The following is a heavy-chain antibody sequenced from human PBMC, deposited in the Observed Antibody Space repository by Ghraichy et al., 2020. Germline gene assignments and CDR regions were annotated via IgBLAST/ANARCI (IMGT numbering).Heavy chain of an antibody. V-gene: IGHV3-53*01. CDR1: GFTVSSNY. J-gene: IGHJ4*02. CDR2: IYSGSSN. CDR3: ATLDY. Sequence: GGSLRLSCAASGFTVSSNYMSWVRQAPGKGLEWVSVIYSGSSNYNADAVKGRFTISRDNYKNKLYLQMNSLRAEDKAVYYCATLDYCCQRTLVTFSS.